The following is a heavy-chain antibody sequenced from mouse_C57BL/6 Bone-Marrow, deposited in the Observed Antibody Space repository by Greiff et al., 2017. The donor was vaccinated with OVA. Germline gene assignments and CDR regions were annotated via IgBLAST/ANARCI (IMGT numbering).Heavy chain of an antibody. D-gene: IGHD2-12*01. CDR1: GFTFSSYA. CDR3: ARSYDSYGVDY. J-gene: IGHJ4*01. Sequence: EVKLMESGGGLVQPGGSLKLSCAASGFTFSSYAMSWVRQTPEKRLEWVATISDGGSYTYYPDNVKGRFHISSDNAKNNLYLQMNHLKSEDTAMYYCARSYDSYGVDYWGQGTAVTVSS. CDR2: ISDGGSYT. V-gene: IGHV5-4*03.